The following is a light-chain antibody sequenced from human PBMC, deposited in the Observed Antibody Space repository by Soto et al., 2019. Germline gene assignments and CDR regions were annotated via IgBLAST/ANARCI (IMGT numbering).Light chain of an antibody. CDR1: NSDVGGYLY. CDR3: ASYTRSDTVI. Sequence: QSVLTQPASVSGSPGQSITIACTGTNSDVGGYLYVSWYQQHPGKAPKVVIYDVDNRPSGISYRFSGSKSGNTASLTISGLQAEDEADYYCASYTRSDTVIFGGGTKLTVL. J-gene: IGLJ2*01. V-gene: IGLV2-14*03. CDR2: DVD.